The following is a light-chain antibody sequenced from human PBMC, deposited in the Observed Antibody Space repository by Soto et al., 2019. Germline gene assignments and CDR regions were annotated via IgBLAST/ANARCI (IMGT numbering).Light chain of an antibody. CDR3: QQYNNWPPWT. Sequence: EIVMTQSPATLSVSPGERATLSCRASQSVSSNLAWYQQKPGQAPRLLIYGASTRATGIPARFSGSGSGTEFTLIISSLESEDFAVYYWQQYNNWPPWTFGQGTKVEIK. J-gene: IGKJ1*01. CDR1: QSVSSN. CDR2: GAS. V-gene: IGKV3-15*01.